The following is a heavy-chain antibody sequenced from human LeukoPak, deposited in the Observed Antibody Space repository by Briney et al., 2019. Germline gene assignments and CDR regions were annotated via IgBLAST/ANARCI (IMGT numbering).Heavy chain of an antibody. J-gene: IGHJ3*02. CDR1: GFTFSSYA. V-gene: IGHV3-23*01. CDR2: ISGSGGST. D-gene: IGHD4-17*01. CDR3: ARDISHPPPGDTTTVTDLDAFDI. Sequence: GGSLRLSCAASGFTFSSYAMSWVRQAPGKGLEWVSAISGSGGSTYYADSVKGRFTISRDNSKNTLYLQMNSLRAEDTAVYYCARDISHPPPGDTTTVTDLDAFDIWGQGTMVTVSS.